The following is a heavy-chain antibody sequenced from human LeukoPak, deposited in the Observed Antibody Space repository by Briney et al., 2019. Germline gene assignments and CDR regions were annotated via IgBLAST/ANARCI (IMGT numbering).Heavy chain of an antibody. CDR3: ARAYSSSWYFNWFDP. Sequence: SETMSLSCTVSGYSISNGYYWAWIRQPPGKGLEWIGNIYHSGNTYYNPSLKSRVTISVDTSKNQFSLNLNSVTAADTAVYYCARAYSSSWYFNWFDPWGQGTLVTVSS. V-gene: IGHV4-38-2*02. D-gene: IGHD6-13*01. CDR1: GYSISNGYY. J-gene: IGHJ5*02. CDR2: IYHSGNT.